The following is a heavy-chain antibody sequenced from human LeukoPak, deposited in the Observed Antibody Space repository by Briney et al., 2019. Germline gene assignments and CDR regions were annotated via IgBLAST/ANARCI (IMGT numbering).Heavy chain of an antibody. CDR3: GKSRTTVTTDINY. CDR2: ISWDGSRT. Sequence: GGSLRLSCAASGFTFNDYTMHWVRQPPGKGLQWVSLISWDGSRTYYADSVKGRFIISGDNSKNSLYLQINSLRTEDTALYYCGKSRTTVTTDINYWGQGTLVTVSS. V-gene: IGHV3-43*01. D-gene: IGHD4-17*01. CDR1: GFTFNDYT. J-gene: IGHJ4*02.